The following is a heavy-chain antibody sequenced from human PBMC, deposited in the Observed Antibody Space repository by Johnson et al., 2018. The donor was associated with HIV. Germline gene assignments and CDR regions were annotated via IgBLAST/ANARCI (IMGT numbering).Heavy chain of an antibody. CDR2: ISYDGSNK. CDR3: ARDGSQLADAFDI. CDR1: GFTFSSYA. J-gene: IGHJ3*02. V-gene: IGHV3-30*04. D-gene: IGHD6-6*01. Sequence: QVQLVESGGGVVQPGRSLRLSCAASGFTFSSYAMHWVRQAPGKGLEWVAVISYDGSNKYYADSVKGRFTISRDNSKNTLYLQMNSLRAEDRAVYYCARDGSQLADAFDIWGQGTMVTVSS.